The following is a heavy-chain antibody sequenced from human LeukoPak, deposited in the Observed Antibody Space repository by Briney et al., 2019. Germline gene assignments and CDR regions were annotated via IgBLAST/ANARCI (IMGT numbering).Heavy chain of an antibody. CDR2: ISTSSNTI. V-gene: IGHV3-48*01. D-gene: IGHD2/OR15-2a*01. CDR3: AKEVLSDSRFDY. Sequence: GGSLRLSCAASGFTFSSYSMNWVRQAPGKGLEWISYISTSSNTIYYADSVKGRFTISRDNAKNSLYLQMNSLKAEDTAVYYCAKEVLSDSRFDYWGQGTLVTVSS. J-gene: IGHJ4*02. CDR1: GFTFSSYS.